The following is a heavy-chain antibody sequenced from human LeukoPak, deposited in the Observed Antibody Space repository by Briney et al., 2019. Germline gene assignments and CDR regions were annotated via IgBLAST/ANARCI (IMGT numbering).Heavy chain of an antibody. CDR3: ARGPPPDFDC. V-gene: IGHV4-59*12. CDR2: IYYSGSP. CDR1: GGSINSYY. J-gene: IGHJ4*02. Sequence: SQTLSLTCSVSGGSINSYYWNWIRQPPGKGLELIGYIYYSGSPTYNPSLKSRVTMSVDTSKNQFSLKLSSVTAADTAVYYCARGPPPDFDCWGQGTLVTVSS.